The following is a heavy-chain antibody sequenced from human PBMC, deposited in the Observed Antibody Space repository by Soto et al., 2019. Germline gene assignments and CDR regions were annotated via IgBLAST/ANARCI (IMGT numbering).Heavy chain of an antibody. CDR3: ARLLAGSRWYFGY. D-gene: IGHD3-9*01. Sequence: AGESLKISCKASGYSFTNYWIGWVRQMPGKGLEWMGIIYPADSDTRYSPSFEGQVTISADKSISTAYLQWSSLKASDTAIYYCARLLAGSRWYFGYWGQGTLVTVSS. CDR2: IYPADSDT. J-gene: IGHJ4*02. CDR1: GYSFTNYW. V-gene: IGHV5-51*01.